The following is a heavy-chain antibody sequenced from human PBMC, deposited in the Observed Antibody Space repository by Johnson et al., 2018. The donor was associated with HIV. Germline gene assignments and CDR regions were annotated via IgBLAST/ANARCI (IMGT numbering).Heavy chain of an antibody. CDR3: ARENLGAFDI. Sequence: MLLVESGGGLVQPGGSLRLSCAASGFTFDDYGMSWVRQAPGKGLEWVSGINWNGGNTGYADSMKGRFAISRDNAKNSLYLQMNSLRAEDTALYYCARENLGAFDIWGQGTMVTVSS. J-gene: IGHJ3*02. D-gene: IGHD1-14*01. CDR2: INWNGGNT. CDR1: GFTFDDYG. V-gene: IGHV3-20*04.